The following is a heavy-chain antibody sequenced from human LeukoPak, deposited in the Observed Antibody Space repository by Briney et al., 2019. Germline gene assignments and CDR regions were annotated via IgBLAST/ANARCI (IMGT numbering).Heavy chain of an antibody. D-gene: IGHD6-19*01. CDR2: INAGNGNT. J-gene: IGHJ4*02. V-gene: IGHV1-3*03. CDR3: ARVVKYSSGPLTDLLPYYFDY. Sequence: ASVKVSCKASGYTFTNYAMHLVRQAPGQRLEWMGWINAGNGNTKYSQEFQGRVTITRDTSASTAYMELSSLRSEDMAVYYCARVVKYSSGPLTDLLPYYFDYWGQGTPVTVSS. CDR1: GYTFTNYA.